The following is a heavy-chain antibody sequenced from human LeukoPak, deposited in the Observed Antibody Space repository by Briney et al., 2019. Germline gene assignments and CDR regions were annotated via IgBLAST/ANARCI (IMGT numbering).Heavy chain of an antibody. CDR2: IKQDGSEK. Sequence: GGSLRLSCAASGFTFSSYWMSWVRQAPGKGLEWVANIKQDGSEKYYVDSVKGRFTISRDNAKNSLYLQMNSLRAEDTAVYYCAREMARSLYYYDSSGYFPGGNAFDIWGQGTMVTVSS. D-gene: IGHD3-22*01. J-gene: IGHJ3*02. CDR1: GFTFSSYW. V-gene: IGHV3-7*01. CDR3: AREMARSLYYYDSSGYFPGGNAFDI.